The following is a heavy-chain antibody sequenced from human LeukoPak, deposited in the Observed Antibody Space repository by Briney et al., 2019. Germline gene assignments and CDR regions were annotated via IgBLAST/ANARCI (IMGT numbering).Heavy chain of an antibody. V-gene: IGHV3-21*01. CDR1: GFTVSSNY. J-gene: IGHJ4*02. Sequence: GRSLRLSCAASGFTVSSNYISWVRHAAGKGLGWVSSISSSSSYIYYAASVKARFTISRDNAKNSLYLQMNSLRAEDTAVYYCARDPAQLELGYFDYWGQGTLVTVFS. CDR3: ARDPAQLELGYFDY. CDR2: ISSSSSYI. D-gene: IGHD1-1*01.